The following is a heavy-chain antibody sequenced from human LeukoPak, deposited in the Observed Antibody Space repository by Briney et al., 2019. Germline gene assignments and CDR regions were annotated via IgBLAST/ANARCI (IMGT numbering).Heavy chain of an antibody. D-gene: IGHD5-18*01. J-gene: IGHJ4*02. Sequence: GGSLRLSCAASGFTFDDYAMHWVRHAPGKGLEWVSGISWNSGSIGYADSVTGRFTISRDNAKNSLYLQMTSLRAEDTALYYCAKDFTAMVRGGDYWGQGTLVTVSS. CDR3: AKDFTAMVRGGDY. V-gene: IGHV3-9*01. CDR2: ISWNSGSI. CDR1: GFTFDDYA.